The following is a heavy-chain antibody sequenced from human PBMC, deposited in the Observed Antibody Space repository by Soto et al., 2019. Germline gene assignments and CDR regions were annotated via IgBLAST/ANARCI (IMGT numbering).Heavy chain of an antibody. J-gene: IGHJ3*02. Sequence: SLSLSCAASGFTFSTYSMTWVRQAPGKVLEWVAHITASGGTTYYAEPVKGRFTISRDTSRNTLYLQMNSLRAEDTALYYCAKCMQAYWNYDAHHIWGQGTMVTVSS. CDR1: GFTFSTYS. CDR2: ITASGGTT. V-gene: IGHV3-23*01. D-gene: IGHD1-7*01. CDR3: AKCMQAYWNYDAHHI.